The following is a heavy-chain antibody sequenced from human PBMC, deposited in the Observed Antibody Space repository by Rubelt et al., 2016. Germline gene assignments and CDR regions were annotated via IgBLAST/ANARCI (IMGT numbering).Heavy chain of an antibody. V-gene: IGHV1-18*01. CDR2: ISAYNGNT. CDR3: ATDSHPDGGTYYFDY. D-gene: IGHD4-23*01. J-gene: IGHJ4*02. Sequence: VKVSCKASGYTFTSYGISWVRQAPGQGLEWMGWISAYNGNTNYAQKLQGRVTMTTDTSTSTAYMELRSLRSEDTAVYYCATDSHPDGGTYYFDYWGQGTLVTVSS. CDR1: GYTFTSYG.